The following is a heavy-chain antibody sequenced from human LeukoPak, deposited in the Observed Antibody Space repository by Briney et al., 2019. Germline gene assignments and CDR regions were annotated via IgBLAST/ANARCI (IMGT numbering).Heavy chain of an antibody. J-gene: IGHJ4*02. CDR2: MYYSGST. CDR3: ARGRLARGHYFDY. D-gene: IGHD3-10*01. CDR1: GGSISSGDYS. V-gene: IGHV4-30-4*07. Sequence: PSETLSLTCAVSGGSISSGDYSWSWIRQPPGKGLEWIGYMYYSGSTYSNLSLKSRVTISVDTSKNQFSLKLSSVTAADTAVYYCARGRLARGHYFDYWGQGTLVTVSS.